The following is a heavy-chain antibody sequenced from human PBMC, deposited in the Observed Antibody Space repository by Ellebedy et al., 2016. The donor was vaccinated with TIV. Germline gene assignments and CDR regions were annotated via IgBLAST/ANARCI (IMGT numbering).Heavy chain of an antibody. D-gene: IGHD3-16*01. V-gene: IGHV3-30*04. J-gene: IGHJ3*02. CDR3: ARDGRIKTAGGIFRRGFDS. CDR1: GFTFNTFA. CDR2: ISDDGNNK. Sequence: PEGSLRLSCAASGFTFNTFAMHWVRQTPRKGLEWVAVISDDGNNKYYADSVKGRLTVSRDSSKNTVFLQMNSLRVEDTAVYYCARDGRIKTAGGIFRRGFDSWGQGTMVIVSS.